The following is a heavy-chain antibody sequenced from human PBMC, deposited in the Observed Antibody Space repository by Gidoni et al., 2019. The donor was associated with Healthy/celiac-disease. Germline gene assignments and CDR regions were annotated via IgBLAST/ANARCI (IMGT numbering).Heavy chain of an antibody. V-gene: IGHV3-9*01. J-gene: IGHJ4*02. CDR2: ISWNSGSL. D-gene: IGHD6-19*01. Sequence: EVQLVESGGRLVQPGRSLRLSGAASGFSFNDYAMHWVRQAPGKGLELVSGISWNSGSLGYADSVKGRFTISRHNAKNSLYLQMNSLRAEDTALYYCAKTDKQWLEPNYFDYWGQGTLVSVSS. CDR3: AKTDKQWLEPNYFDY. CDR1: GFSFNDYA.